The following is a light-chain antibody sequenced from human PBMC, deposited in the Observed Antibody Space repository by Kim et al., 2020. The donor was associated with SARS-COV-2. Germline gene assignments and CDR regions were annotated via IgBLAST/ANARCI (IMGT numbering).Light chain of an antibody. CDR2: EVT. J-gene: IGLJ3*02. V-gene: IGLV2-18*02. Sequence: QSALTQPPSVSGSPGQSVTIFCTGTRADIGDYNRVSWYQQSLGTAPKLILYEVTNRPSGVPDRFSGSKSGNTASLTIAGLQAEDEADYYCSSYASDSISVFGGGTKVTVL. CDR1: RADIGDYNR. CDR3: SSYASDSISV.